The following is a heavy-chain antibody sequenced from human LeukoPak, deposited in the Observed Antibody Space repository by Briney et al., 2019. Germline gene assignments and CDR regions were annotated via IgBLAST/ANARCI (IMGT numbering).Heavy chain of an antibody. V-gene: IGHV4-59*02. D-gene: IGHD1-26*01. J-gene: IGHJ2*01. CDR1: GGSVSSYF. CDR2: IYYSGST. CDR3: ARDLRELPTYWYFDL. Sequence: SETLSLTCTVSGGSVSSYFWSWIRQPPGKGLEWIGYIYYSGSTNYNPSLKSRVTISVNTSKNQFSLKLSSVTAADTAVYYCARDLRELPTYWYFDLWGRGTLVTVSS.